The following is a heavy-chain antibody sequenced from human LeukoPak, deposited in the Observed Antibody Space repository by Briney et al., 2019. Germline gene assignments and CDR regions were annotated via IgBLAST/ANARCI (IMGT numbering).Heavy chain of an antibody. CDR1: GFTFSSYA. J-gene: IGHJ4*02. V-gene: IGHV3-30*04. CDR2: ISYDGSNK. Sequence: GGSLRLSCAASGFTFSSYAMHWVRQAPGKGLEWVAVISYDGSNKYYADSVKGRFTISRDNSKNTLYLQMNSLRAEDTAVYYCARDSLNTYYDFWSGYLDYWGQGTLDTVSS. CDR3: ARDSLNTYYDFWSGYLDY. D-gene: IGHD3-3*01.